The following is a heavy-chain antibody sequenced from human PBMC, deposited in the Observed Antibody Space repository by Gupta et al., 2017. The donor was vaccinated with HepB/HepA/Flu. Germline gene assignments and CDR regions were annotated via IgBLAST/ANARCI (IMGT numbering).Heavy chain of an antibody. V-gene: IGHV1-2*02. Sequence: QVQRGQSGAEVKEHGASVKVSCKASGYTFTGYYIHWVRQAPGQGPEWMGWIYPTSGVTEYAQKFKGRVAMTRDSSINTAYLELKSLTSDDTAVYYCASVTYSSYDDFDNWGQGTLITVSS. CDR2: IYPTSGVT. CDR1: GYTFTGYY. D-gene: IGHD5-12*01. CDR3: ASVTYSSYDDFDN. J-gene: IGHJ4*02.